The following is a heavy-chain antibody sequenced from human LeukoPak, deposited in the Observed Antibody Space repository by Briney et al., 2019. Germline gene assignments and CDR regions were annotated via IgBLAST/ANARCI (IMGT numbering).Heavy chain of an antibody. CDR3: ARALPDPPPLGHCSGTSCYTAY. CDR1: GFTFSSYS. Sequence: GGSLRLSCAASGFTFSSYSMNWVRQAPGKGLEWVSSSSSCSTDIYYADSLKGRFTISRDDAKNSLYLQMNSHRPEHTPAYSCARALPDPPPLGHCSGTSCYTAYWRQPTLATLPS. J-gene: IGHJ4*02. V-gene: IGHV3-21*04. D-gene: IGHD2-2*01. CDR2: SSSCSTDI.